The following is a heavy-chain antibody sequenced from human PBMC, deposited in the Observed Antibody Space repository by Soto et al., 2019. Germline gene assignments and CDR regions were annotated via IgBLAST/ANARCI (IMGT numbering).Heavy chain of an antibody. CDR3: ARVTFTPNWFDS. J-gene: IGHJ5*01. Sequence: SSETLSLTCTVSGDSISTPDYYWSWIRQAPGKDLELIGYVYYRGSIYYTPSFESRVTISIDTSKNQFSLKLTSVTVADSAMYFCARVTFTPNWFDSWGQGILVTAPQ. V-gene: IGHV4-30-4*01. D-gene: IGHD3-3*02. CDR2: VYYRGSI. CDR1: GDSISTPDYY.